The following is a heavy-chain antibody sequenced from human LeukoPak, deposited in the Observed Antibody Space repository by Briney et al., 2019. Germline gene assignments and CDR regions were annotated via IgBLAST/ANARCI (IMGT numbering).Heavy chain of an antibody. Sequence: EWIGSIYYSGSTYYHPSLKSRVTISVDTSKSQFSLKLSSVTAADTAVYYCARENGEIDYWGQGTLVTVSS. CDR3: ARENGEIDY. D-gene: IGHD4-17*01. V-gene: IGHV4-39*07. CDR2: IYYSGST. J-gene: IGHJ4*02.